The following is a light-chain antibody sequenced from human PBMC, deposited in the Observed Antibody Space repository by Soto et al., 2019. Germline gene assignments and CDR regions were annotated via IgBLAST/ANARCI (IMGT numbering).Light chain of an antibody. CDR3: AAWDDSLSGRV. CDR2: RNN. J-gene: IGLJ1*01. CDR1: SSNIGSNY. Sequence: QAVVTQPPSASVTPGQRVTISCSGSSSNIGSNYVYWYQQLPGTAPKLLIYRNNQRPSGVPDRFSGSKSGTSASLAISGLRSADEADYYCAAWDDSLSGRVFGTGTKLTVL. V-gene: IGLV1-47*01.